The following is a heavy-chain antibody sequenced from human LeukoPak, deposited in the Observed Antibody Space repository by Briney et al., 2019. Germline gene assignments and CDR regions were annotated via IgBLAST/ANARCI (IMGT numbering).Heavy chain of an antibody. Sequence: GGSLRLSCAASGFTVSSNYMSWVRQAPGKGLEWVSVIYSGGSTHYADSVKGRFTISRDNSKNTLYLQMSSLRVEDTAVYYCARVVPSDGALLGAVDSWGQGTLVTVSS. V-gene: IGHV3-53*01. CDR3: ARVVPSDGALLGAVDS. CDR2: IYSGGST. J-gene: IGHJ4*02. CDR1: GFTVSSNY. D-gene: IGHD1-26*01.